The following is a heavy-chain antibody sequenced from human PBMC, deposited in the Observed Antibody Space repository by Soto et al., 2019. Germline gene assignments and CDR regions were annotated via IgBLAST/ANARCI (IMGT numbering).Heavy chain of an antibody. Sequence: QVQLQQWGAGLLKPSETLSLTCAVYGGSFSGYYWTWIRQPPGTGLEWIGEINHSGSTNYNPSLKSRVTKSVDTAKNQFSLKLTSVTAADKAVYYCARDKITGLFDYWGQGTLVTVSS. CDR2: INHSGST. CDR3: ARDKITGLFDY. D-gene: IGHD2-8*02. CDR1: GGSFSGYY. V-gene: IGHV4-34*01. J-gene: IGHJ4*02.